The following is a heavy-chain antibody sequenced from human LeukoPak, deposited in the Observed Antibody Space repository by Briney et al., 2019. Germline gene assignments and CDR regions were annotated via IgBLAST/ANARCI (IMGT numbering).Heavy chain of an antibody. CDR1: GFTFSSYG. CDR2: IWYDGSNK. CDR3: ARYCSGGSCYDY. D-gene: IGHD2-15*01. J-gene: IGHJ4*02. Sequence: GGSLRLSCAASGFTFSSYGMHWVRQAPGKGLEWVAVIWYDGSNKYYADSVKGRFTISRDNAKNSLYLQMSSLRAEDTAVYYCARYCSGGSCYDYWGQGTLVTVSS. V-gene: IGHV3-33*01.